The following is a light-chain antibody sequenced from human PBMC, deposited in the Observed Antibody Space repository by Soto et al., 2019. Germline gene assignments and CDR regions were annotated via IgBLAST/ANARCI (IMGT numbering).Light chain of an antibody. CDR2: GAV. CDR1: QNIRRNY. Sequence: EIVLTQSPGTMSLSPGQRATLSRRASQNIRRNYVAWLQQTPGQAPRLVIYGAVNKDSGIPDTFSGSGSGTEFSLTLSSLEPEDVGLYSSQQYHSPPLSFGQGTKVDIK. V-gene: IGKV3-20*01. CDR3: QQYHSPPLS. J-gene: IGKJ1*01.